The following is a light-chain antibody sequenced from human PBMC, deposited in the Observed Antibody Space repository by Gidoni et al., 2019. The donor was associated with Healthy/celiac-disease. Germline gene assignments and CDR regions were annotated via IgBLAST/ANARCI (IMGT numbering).Light chain of an antibody. CDR3: SSYAGSNNFGVV. Sequence: QSALPQPPSASGSPGQSVTISCTGTSSDVGGYNYVSWYQQHPGKAPKLMIYEVSKRPSGVPDRFSGSKSGNTASLTVSGHQAEDEADYYCSSYAGSNNFGVVFGGGTKLTVL. CDR2: EVS. CDR1: SSDVGGYNY. J-gene: IGLJ2*01. V-gene: IGLV2-8*01.